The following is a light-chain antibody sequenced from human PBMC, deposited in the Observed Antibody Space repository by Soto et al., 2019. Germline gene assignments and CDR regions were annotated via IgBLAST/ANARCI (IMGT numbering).Light chain of an antibody. CDR1: SSDIGAYNY. CDR2: EVS. Sequence: QSVLTQPASVSGSPGQSIIISCTGTSSDIGAYNYVSWYQQHPGKAPKLMIYEVSNRPSGISNRFSASKSGNTASLTISGLQPEDEADYYCSSHSSSSTPYVFGSGTKLTVL. J-gene: IGLJ1*01. CDR3: SSHSSSSTPYV. V-gene: IGLV2-14*01.